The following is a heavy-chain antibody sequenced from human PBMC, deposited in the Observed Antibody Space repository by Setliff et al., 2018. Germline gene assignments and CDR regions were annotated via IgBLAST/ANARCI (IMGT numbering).Heavy chain of an antibody. CDR1: PGSISRHY. J-gene: IGHJ4*02. CDR2: VDWDDDK. V-gene: IGHV2-70*16. Sequence: TLSLTCTVSPGSISRHYWSWFRQAPGKALEWLARVDWDDDKFYSTSLATRLTISKDTFKNQVILTMTNMDPADTATYFCARDSREYYFDYWGQGILVTVSS. D-gene: IGHD3-22*01. CDR3: ARDSREYYFDY.